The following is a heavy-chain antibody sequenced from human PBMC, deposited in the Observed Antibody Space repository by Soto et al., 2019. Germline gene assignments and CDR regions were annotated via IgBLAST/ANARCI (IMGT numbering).Heavy chain of an antibody. CDR1: GFTFRNYA. Sequence: EVQLLESGGGLVQPGGSLRLSCSASGFTFRNYAMTWVRQAPGMGLEWVSTISGSGDRTYYADSVKGRFTISRDNSRNMQYMQMNSLRAEDTALYYCAARALEYCTETRCYGTFDYWGQGNLVIVSS. V-gene: IGHV3-23*01. CDR3: AARALEYCTETRCYGTFDY. D-gene: IGHD2-8*01. CDR2: ISGSGDRT. J-gene: IGHJ4*02.